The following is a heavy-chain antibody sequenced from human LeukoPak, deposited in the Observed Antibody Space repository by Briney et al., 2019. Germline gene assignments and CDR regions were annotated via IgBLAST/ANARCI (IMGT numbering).Heavy chain of an antibody. CDR1: GGSISSGGYS. J-gene: IGHJ4*02. CDR2: IHHSGST. D-gene: IGHD3-9*01. Sequence: TLSLTCAVSGGSISSGGYSWSWIRQPPGKGLEWIGYIHHSGSTYYNPSLKSRVTISVDRSKNQISLKLSSVTAADTAVYYCARVRYDILTGYRYFDYWGQGTLVTVSS. V-gene: IGHV4-30-2*01. CDR3: ARVRYDILTGYRYFDY.